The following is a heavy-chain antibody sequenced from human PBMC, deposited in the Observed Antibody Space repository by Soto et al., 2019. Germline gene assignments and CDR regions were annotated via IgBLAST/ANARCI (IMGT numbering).Heavy chain of an antibody. CDR2: IIPIFGTA. Sequence: QVQLVQSGAEVKKPGSSVKVSRKASGGTFSSYAISWVRQAPGQGLEWMGGIIPIFGTANYAQKFQGRVTITADKSTSTAYMELSSLRSEDTAVYYCARGRRTIFGVVIMGGDWFDPWGQGTLVTVSS. D-gene: IGHD3-3*01. V-gene: IGHV1-69*06. J-gene: IGHJ5*02. CDR1: GGTFSSYA. CDR3: ARGRRTIFGVVIMGGDWFDP.